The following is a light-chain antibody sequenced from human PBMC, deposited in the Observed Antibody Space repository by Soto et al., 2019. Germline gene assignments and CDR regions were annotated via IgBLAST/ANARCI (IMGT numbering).Light chain of an antibody. CDR1: NSDVGAYKY. CDR3: LSYITTKNRVL. Sequence: QSALTQPASVSGSPGQSITISCIGTNSDVGAYKYVSWYQQQPDKAPKLIIYEVSNRPSGVSSRFSGSKSGNTASLTISGLQAEDEGDSYCLSYITTKNRVLFGGGTKLTVL. V-gene: IGLV2-14*01. CDR2: EVS. J-gene: IGLJ2*01.